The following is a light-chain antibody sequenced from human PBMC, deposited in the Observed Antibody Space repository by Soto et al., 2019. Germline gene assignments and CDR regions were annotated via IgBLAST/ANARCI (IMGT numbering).Light chain of an antibody. CDR3: QQYNNWPPHT. Sequence: EIVMTQSPATLSVSPGESATLSCRASQSVNTNLAWYQQNPGRAPRLLIHGASTRATGIQARFSGSGSGTEFTLNISSLQSEDFAVYYCQQYNNWPPHTFGQGTKLEIK. J-gene: IGKJ2*01. CDR2: GAS. CDR1: QSVNTN. V-gene: IGKV3-15*01.